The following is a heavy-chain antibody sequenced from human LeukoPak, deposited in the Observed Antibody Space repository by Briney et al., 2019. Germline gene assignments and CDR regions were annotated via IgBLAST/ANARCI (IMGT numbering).Heavy chain of an antibody. CDR3: ARGSTRYYMDV. D-gene: IGHD2-2*01. Sequence: GASVKVSCKASGYTFTSYYMHWVRQAPGQGLEWMGVINPSGSSTTCAQKFQGRVILTRDMSTSTVYMDLSSLRSEDTAVYYCARGSTRYYMDVWGKGTTVTVSS. CDR2: INPSGSST. CDR1: GYTFTSYY. J-gene: IGHJ6*03. V-gene: IGHV1-46*01.